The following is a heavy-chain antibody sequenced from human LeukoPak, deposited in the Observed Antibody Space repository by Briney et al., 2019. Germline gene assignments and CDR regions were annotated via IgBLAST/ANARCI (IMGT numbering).Heavy chain of an antibody. V-gene: IGHV3-23*01. J-gene: IGHJ1*01. CDR1: GFNFSSYV. D-gene: IGHD5-24*01. CDR2: IYGNGGRT. Sequence: GGSLRLSCAASGFNFSSYVMSWVRQAPGKGLEWVSAIYGNGGRTYYADSVKGRLTISRDNSKNTLYLQMNSLRVEDTAVYYCARDLDDYNALPPFFQHWGQGTLVTVSS. CDR3: ARDLDDYNALPPFFQH.